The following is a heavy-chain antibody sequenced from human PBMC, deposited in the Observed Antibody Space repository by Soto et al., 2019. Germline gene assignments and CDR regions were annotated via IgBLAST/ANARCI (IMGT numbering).Heavy chain of an antibody. CDR2: ISYDGSNK. Sequence: GGSLRLSCAASGFTFSIYAMHWVRQAPGKGLEWVAVISYDGSNKYYADSVKGRFTISRDNSKNTLYLQMNSLRAEDTAVYYCARDQGSGWPYYYYGMDVWGQGATVTVSS. J-gene: IGHJ6*02. D-gene: IGHD6-19*01. V-gene: IGHV3-30-3*01. CDR3: ARDQGSGWPYYYYGMDV. CDR1: GFTFSIYA.